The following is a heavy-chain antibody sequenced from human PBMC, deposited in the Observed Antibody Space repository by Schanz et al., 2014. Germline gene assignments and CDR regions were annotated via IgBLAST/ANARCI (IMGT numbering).Heavy chain of an antibody. CDR3: ARDGPYYDFLYGMDV. Sequence: QVQLVQSGAEVKKPGASVKVSCKASGYTFTFTTYGISWVRQVPGQGLEWMGWINTYNGNTNYAQKLQGRVTMTTDPSTSTAYMELRSLRSDDTAVYYCARDGPYYDFLYGMDVWGQGTTVTVSS. CDR2: INTYNGNT. V-gene: IGHV1-18*01. CDR1: GYTFTFTTYG. D-gene: IGHD3-3*01. J-gene: IGHJ6*02.